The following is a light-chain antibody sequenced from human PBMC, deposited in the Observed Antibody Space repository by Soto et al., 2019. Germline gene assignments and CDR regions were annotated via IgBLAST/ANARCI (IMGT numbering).Light chain of an antibody. J-gene: IGLJ1*01. V-gene: IGLV2-8*01. CDR3: SSYASTNNIV. Sequence: QSALTQPPSASGSPGQSVTISCTGTTSDVGGSNYVSWYQLHPGKAPKLMIYEVTKRPSGVPDRFSGSKSANTASLTVSGLQAEDEADYYCSSYASTNNIVFGAGTKVTVL. CDR2: EVT. CDR1: TSDVGGSNY.